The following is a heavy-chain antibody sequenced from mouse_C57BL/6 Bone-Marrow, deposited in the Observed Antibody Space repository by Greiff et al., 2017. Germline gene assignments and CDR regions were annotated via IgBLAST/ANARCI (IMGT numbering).Heavy chain of an antibody. J-gene: IGHJ2*01. CDR3: TRALMYSGTND. Sequence: EVNVVESGAELVKPGASVKLSCTASGFNIKDYYIHWVKQRTEQGLEWIGRIDPEDGETKYAPKFQDKATITADTSSNTAYLQLSSLKSEDTAVYYCTRALMYSGTNDWGQGTTLTVSS. CDR1: GFNIKDYY. V-gene: IGHV14-2*01. CDR2: IDPEDGET. D-gene: IGHD1-1*01.